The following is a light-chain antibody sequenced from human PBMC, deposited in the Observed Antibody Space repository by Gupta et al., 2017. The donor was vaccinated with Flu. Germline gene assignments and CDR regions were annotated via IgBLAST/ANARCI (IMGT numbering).Light chain of an antibody. J-gene: IGLJ3*02. Sequence: SITISCTGTSSDVGGYNYVSWYQQDPGKAPNLMIYEVSNRPSGVSDRFSGSKSGNTASLTISGLQAEDEADYYCSSYTSSSTRVFGGGTKLTVL. V-gene: IGLV2-14*01. CDR2: EVS. CDR3: SSYTSSSTRV. CDR1: SSDVGGYNY.